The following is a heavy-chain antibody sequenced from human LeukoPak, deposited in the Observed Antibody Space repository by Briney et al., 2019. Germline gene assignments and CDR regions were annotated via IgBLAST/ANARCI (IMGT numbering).Heavy chain of an antibody. Sequence: GGSLRLSCAASGFTLSSYSMSWVRQAPGKGLEWVSHINIVNNAIYYSDSVNGRFTISRHNAKNSLYLQMNSLRAEDTAVYYCARESVEGGTFDYWGQGTLVSVSS. CDR2: INIVNNAI. CDR1: GFTLSSYS. D-gene: IGHD1-26*01. J-gene: IGHJ4*02. CDR3: ARESVEGGTFDY. V-gene: IGHV3-48*04.